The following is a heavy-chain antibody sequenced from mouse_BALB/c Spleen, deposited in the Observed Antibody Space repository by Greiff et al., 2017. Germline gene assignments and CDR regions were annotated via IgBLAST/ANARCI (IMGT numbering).Heavy chain of an antibody. J-gene: IGHJ2*01. CDR1: GYTFTDYW. CDR2: IDTSDSYT. V-gene: IGHV1-69*01. CDR3: ARWGYGNPYYFDY. Sequence: VQLQQPGAELVMPGASVKMSCKASGYTFTDYWMHWVKQRPGQGLEWIGAIDTSDSYTSYNQKFKGKATLTVDESSSTAYMQLSSLTSEDSAVYYCARWGYGNPYYFDYWGQGTTLTVSS. D-gene: IGHD2-1*01.